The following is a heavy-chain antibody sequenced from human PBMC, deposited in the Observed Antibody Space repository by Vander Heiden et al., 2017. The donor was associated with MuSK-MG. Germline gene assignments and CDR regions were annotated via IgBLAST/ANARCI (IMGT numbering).Heavy chain of an antibody. D-gene: IGHD4-17*01. Sequence: EVPLLESGGGLVQPGASLRLSCAASGFTFSSYAMSWVRHPPGKGLEWVSAISGSGGRPYYADSVKGRFTISRDNSKLTLYLQMNSLRTEDTAVYYCAKERGLSGDPLDFDYWCQGTLVTVSS. CDR1: GFTFSSYA. CDR2: ISGSGGRP. V-gene: IGHV3-23*01. J-gene: IGHJ4*01. CDR3: AKERGLSGDPLDFDY.